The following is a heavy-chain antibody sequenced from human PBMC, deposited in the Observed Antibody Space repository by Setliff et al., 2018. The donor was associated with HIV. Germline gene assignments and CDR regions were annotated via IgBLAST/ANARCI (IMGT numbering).Heavy chain of an antibody. CDR3: ARGRFWGPH. V-gene: IGHV1-18*01. CDR1: GYTFTSYG. Sequence: ASVKVSCKASGYTFTSYGISWVRQAPGQGLEWMGWISAYNGNTNYAQKFQGRVTITADESTSTAYMELSSLTSDDTAVYYCARGRFWGPHWGQGTLVTVSS. D-gene: IGHD7-27*01. J-gene: IGHJ4*02. CDR2: ISAYNGNT.